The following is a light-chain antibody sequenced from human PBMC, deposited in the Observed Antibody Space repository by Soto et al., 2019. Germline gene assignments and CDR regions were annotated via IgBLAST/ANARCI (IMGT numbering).Light chain of an antibody. CDR3: QQYNSCPLT. CDR2: KAS. J-gene: IGKJ4*01. Sequence: DIQMTQSPSTLSASVGDRVTITCRASQSISSWLAWYQQKPGKAPKLLIYKASSLESGVPSRFSGSGSGTEFTLTVSGLQPDDFATYYCQQYNSCPLTFGGGTKVEIK. CDR1: QSISSW. V-gene: IGKV1-5*03.